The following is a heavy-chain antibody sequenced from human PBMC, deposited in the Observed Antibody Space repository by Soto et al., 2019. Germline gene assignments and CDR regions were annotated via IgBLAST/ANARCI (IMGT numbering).Heavy chain of an antibody. D-gene: IGHD5-18*01. CDR3: ARRIGYSYGLDVDY. V-gene: IGHV3-23*01. J-gene: IGHJ4*02. Sequence: PGGSLRLSCAASGFTFSSFGMSWVRQAPGKGLEWVAAISGSGATTYYADSVKGRFTISRDNSKNTLYLQMDSLRAEDTAVYYCARRIGYSYGLDVDYWGQGTLVTVSS. CDR1: GFTFSSFG. CDR2: ISGSGATT.